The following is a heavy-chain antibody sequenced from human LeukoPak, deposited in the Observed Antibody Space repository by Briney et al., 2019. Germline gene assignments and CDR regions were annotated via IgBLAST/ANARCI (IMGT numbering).Heavy chain of an antibody. Sequence: PGGSLRLSCAASGFTFSSYAMSWVRQAPGKGLEWVSAISGSGGSTYYADSVKGRFTISRDNARNSLYLQMNSLRAEDTAVYYCARGGHFYHDAFDIWGQGTMVTVSS. CDR1: GFTFSSYA. CDR2: ISGSGGST. J-gene: IGHJ3*02. V-gene: IGHV3-23*01. CDR3: ARGGHFYHDAFDI. D-gene: IGHD2/OR15-2a*01.